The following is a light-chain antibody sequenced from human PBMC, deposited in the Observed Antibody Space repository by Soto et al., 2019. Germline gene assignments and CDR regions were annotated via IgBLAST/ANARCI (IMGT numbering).Light chain of an antibody. CDR3: NSYTSSSTYV. Sequence: QSVLTQPASVSGSPGQSITISCTRTSSDVGGFNYVSWYQQHPGKAPKLMIYDVTNRPSGVSYRFSGSKSGNTASLTISGLQAEDEADYYCNSYTSSSTYVFGTGTKV. CDR2: DVT. CDR1: SSDVGGFNY. J-gene: IGLJ1*01. V-gene: IGLV2-14*03.